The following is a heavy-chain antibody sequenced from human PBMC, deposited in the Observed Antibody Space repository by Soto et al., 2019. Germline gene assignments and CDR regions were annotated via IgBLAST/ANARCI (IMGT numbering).Heavy chain of an antibody. CDR3: ARDWRFCVIESCFANGYYLYAMNV. V-gene: IGHV3-21*01. CDR2: ISSSSSYI. CDR1: GFTFSSYS. Sequence: EVQLVESGGGLVKPGGSLRLSCAVSGFTFSSYSMNWVRQAPGRGLEWVSSISSSSSYIYYADSVRGRFTISRDNAKNSLYLQMNSLRAEEEAVYYCARDWRFCVIESCFANGYYLYAMNVWGQGTTVTVSS. D-gene: IGHD2-2*01. J-gene: IGHJ6*02.